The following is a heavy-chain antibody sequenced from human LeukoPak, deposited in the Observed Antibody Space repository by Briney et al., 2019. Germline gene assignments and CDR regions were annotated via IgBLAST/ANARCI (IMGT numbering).Heavy chain of an antibody. D-gene: IGHD3-3*02. CDR2: IYYSGST. CDR3: ARRLAYYYYYMDV. Sequence: SETLSLTCTVSGGSISSYYWSWIRQPPGKGLEWIGYIYYSGSTNYNPSLKSRLTISVDTSKNQFSLKLSSVTAADTAVYYCARRLAYYYYYMDVWGKGTTVTISS. J-gene: IGHJ6*03. V-gene: IGHV4-59*12. CDR1: GGSISSYY.